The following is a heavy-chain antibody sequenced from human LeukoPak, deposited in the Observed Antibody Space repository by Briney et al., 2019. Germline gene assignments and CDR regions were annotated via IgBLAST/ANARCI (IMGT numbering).Heavy chain of an antibody. CDR1: GGSFSGYY. CDR3: ARRRDIVVVPAAISGGWFDP. V-gene: IGHV4-34*01. Sequence: SETLSLTCAVYGGSFSGYYWSWLRQPPRKGLEWIGEINHSGSTNYNPSLKSRVTISVDTSKNQFSLKLSSETAADTAVYYCARRRDIVVVPAAISGGWFDPWGQGTLVTVSS. CDR2: INHSGST. D-gene: IGHD2-2*02. J-gene: IGHJ5*02.